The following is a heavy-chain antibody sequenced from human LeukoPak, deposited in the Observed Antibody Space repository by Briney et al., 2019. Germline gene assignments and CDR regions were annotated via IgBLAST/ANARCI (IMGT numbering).Heavy chain of an antibody. CDR2: INPSGGST. D-gene: IGHD6-19*01. Sequence: ASVKVSCKASGYTFTGYYMHWVRQAPGQGLEWMGIINPSGGSTSYAQKFQGRDTMTRDTSTSTVYMELSSLRSEDTAVYYCAKEAVAGTLGDYWGQGTLVTVSS. J-gene: IGHJ4*02. CDR1: GYTFTGYY. V-gene: IGHV1-46*01. CDR3: AKEAVAGTLGDY.